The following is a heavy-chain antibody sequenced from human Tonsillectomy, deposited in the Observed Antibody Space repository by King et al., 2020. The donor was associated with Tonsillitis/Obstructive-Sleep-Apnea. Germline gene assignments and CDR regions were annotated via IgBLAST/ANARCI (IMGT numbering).Heavy chain of an antibody. Sequence: VQLVESGGGLIQPGGSLRLSCAASGFTVSNEYMSWVRQAPGKGLEWVSVIYSGGSTYYADSVKGRFTISRDNSKNTVYLQMNSLSAEARAVYYCATGYCSGGSCPHYYHMDVWGKGTTVTVS. CDR3: ATGYCSGGSCPHYYHMDV. CDR2: IYSGGST. D-gene: IGHD2-15*01. J-gene: IGHJ6*03. CDR1: GFTVSNEY. V-gene: IGHV3-53*01.